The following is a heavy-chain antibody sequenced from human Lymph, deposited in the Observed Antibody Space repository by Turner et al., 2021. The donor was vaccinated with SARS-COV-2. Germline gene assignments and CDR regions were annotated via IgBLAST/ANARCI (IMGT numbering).Heavy chain of an antibody. CDR2: IWYDGSNK. Sequence: QVQLVESGGGVVQPGRSLRLSCAASGFTFSLYGMHWVRQAPGKGLEWVAVIWYDGSNKYYADSVKGRFTISRDNSKNTLYLQMNSLRAEDTAVYYCARDDINTLIAAAVPFDYWGQGTLVTVSS. CDR1: GFTFSLYG. D-gene: IGHD6-13*01. J-gene: IGHJ4*02. CDR3: ARDDINTLIAAAVPFDY. V-gene: IGHV3-33*01.